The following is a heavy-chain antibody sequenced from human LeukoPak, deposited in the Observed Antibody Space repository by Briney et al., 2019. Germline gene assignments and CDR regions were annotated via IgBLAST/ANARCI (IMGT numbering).Heavy chain of an antibody. D-gene: IGHD3-10*01. V-gene: IGHV3-13*01. CDR3: AGGRGLGKNPALSFDS. CDR1: GFTFSSYD. Sequence: GGSLRLSCAASGFTFSSYDMHWVRQATGKGLEWVPAIGTAGDTYYPGSVKGRFTISRENAKNSLYLQMNSLRAGDTAVYYCAGGRGLGKNPALSFDSWGQGTLVTVPS. J-gene: IGHJ4*02. CDR2: IGTAGDT.